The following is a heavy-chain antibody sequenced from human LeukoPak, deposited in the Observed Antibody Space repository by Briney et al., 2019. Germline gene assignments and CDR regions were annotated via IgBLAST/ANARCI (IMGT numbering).Heavy chain of an antibody. D-gene: IGHD6-6*01. J-gene: IGHJ4*02. CDR1: GGSISTYY. Sequence: PSETLSLTCTVSGGSISTYYWSWIRQPPGKGLEWIGYIYYRGNTNYNPSLQSRVSISVDTSKNQFSLKLTSVTAADTAVYYCARHFAYSSSSYFDYWGQGSLVTVSS. CDR3: ARHFAYSSSSYFDY. V-gene: IGHV4-59*08. CDR2: IYYRGNT.